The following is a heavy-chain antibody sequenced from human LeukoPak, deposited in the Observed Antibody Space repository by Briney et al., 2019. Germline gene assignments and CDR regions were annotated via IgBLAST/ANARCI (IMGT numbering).Heavy chain of an antibody. Sequence: PSETLSLTCTVSGGSISSSSVYWGWLRQPPGKGLEWIGSIYYSGSTYYNPSLKSPVTISVDTSKNQFSLKLSSVTAADTAVYYCARSITMVRGVITSSYWYFDLWGRGTLVTVSS. CDR1: GGSISSSSVY. D-gene: IGHD3-10*01. V-gene: IGHV4-39*07. CDR3: ARSITMVRGVITSSYWYFDL. J-gene: IGHJ2*01. CDR2: IYYSGST.